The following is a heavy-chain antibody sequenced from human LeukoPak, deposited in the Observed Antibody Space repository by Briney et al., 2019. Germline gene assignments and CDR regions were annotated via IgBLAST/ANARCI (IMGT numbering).Heavy chain of an antibody. CDR2: INPASGGT. D-gene: IGHD3-10*01. Sequence: ASVKVSCRASGYTFSDYYVYWVRQAPRQGLEWMGWINPASGGTNYAPKFQGRVTMTRDTSISTAYMELDRLTSDDTAVYYCARDLRGFGDYFDYWGQGTLVTVSS. V-gene: IGHV1-2*02. CDR3: ARDLRGFGDYFDY. CDR1: GYTFSDYY. J-gene: IGHJ4*02.